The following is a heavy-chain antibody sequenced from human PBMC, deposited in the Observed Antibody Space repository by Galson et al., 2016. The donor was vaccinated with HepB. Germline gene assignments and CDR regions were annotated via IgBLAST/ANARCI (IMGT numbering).Heavy chain of an antibody. J-gene: IGHJ6*02. CDR3: ARHGIFYGSGSYPLGSYYFGMDV. D-gene: IGHD3-10*01. Sequence: QSGAEVKKSGESRKISCKGSGYSFTSYWIAWVRQMPGKGLEWMGIISPGDSGSRYSPSFQGQVTISADKSISTAYLQWSSLKASDTAMYYCARHGIFYGSGSYPLGSYYFGMDVWGQGTTVTVSS. CDR2: ISPGDSGS. CDR1: GYSFTSYW. V-gene: IGHV5-51*01.